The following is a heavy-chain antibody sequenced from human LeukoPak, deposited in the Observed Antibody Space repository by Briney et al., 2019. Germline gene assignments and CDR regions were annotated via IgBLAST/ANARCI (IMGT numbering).Heavy chain of an antibody. CDR1: GFTLSSYA. V-gene: IGHV3-23*01. CDR3: ARVWVDRQIDYGDYHFDY. D-gene: IGHD4-17*01. Sequence: GGSLRLSCAASGFTLSSYAMSWVRQAPGKGLEWVSAISGSGGSTYYADSVKGRFTISRDNSKNTLYLQMNSLRVEDTAVYYCARVWVDRQIDYGDYHFDYWGQGTLVTVSS. J-gene: IGHJ4*02. CDR2: ISGSGGST.